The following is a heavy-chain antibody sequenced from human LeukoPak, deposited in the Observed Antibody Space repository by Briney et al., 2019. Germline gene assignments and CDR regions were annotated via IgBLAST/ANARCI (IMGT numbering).Heavy chain of an antibody. D-gene: IGHD5-24*01. CDR3: ARVGGMTTINNDAFDI. Sequence: KPSETLSLTCTVSGGSIKPYYWNWIRQSPGKGLQWIGYIYHTGPTNYNPSLKSRVTISLDTSKNQFSLKLTSVTAADTAIYYCARVGGMTTINNDAFDIWGQGTMVTVSS. V-gene: IGHV4-59*01. CDR1: GGSIKPYY. J-gene: IGHJ3*02. CDR2: IYHTGPT.